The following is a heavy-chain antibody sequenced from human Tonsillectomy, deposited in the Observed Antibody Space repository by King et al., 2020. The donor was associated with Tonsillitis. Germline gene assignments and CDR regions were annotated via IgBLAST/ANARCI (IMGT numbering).Heavy chain of an antibody. Sequence: VQLVESAAEVKKPGASVKVSCKASGYTFIDYYMHWVRQAPGQGLEGVGWINPNSGGTNCAQKFQGRVTMTRDMSINTAYVDLSRLTSDDTAVYYCARGTMVRRVTRDNWFDFWGQGTLVTVSS. CDR3: ARGTMVRRVTRDNWFDF. V-gene: IGHV1-2*02. CDR2: INPNSGGT. J-gene: IGHJ5*01. D-gene: IGHD3-10*01. CDR1: GYTFIDYY.